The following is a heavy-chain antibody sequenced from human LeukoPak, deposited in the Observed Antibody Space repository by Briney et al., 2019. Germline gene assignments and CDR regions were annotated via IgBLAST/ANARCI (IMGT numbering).Heavy chain of an antibody. Sequence: GGSLRLSCAASGFTVSGDNMSWVRQSPAKGLEWVATFHSGGDTDYADSVKGRFTISRDNSKNTLYLQMNSLRAEDTAVYYCAKDIAVPDYWGQGTLVTVSS. CDR1: GFTVSGDN. V-gene: IGHV3-53*01. CDR3: AKDIAVPDY. CDR2: FHSGGDT. J-gene: IGHJ4*02. D-gene: IGHD6-19*01.